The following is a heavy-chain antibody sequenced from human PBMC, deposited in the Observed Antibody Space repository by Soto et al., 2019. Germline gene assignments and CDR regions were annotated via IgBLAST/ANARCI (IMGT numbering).Heavy chain of an antibody. CDR3: EKVFYSGPNGMVYDINPYYSDYARDV. Sequence: WSLRLSCAASGFAISRYAMSWVGQAPGKGLEWVSAISGSGGSTYYADSVKGRFTISRGNSKNTLYLQMNSLRAEGTAVYYCEKVFYSGPNGMVYDINPYYSDYARDVWGKGST. CDR2: ISGSGGST. CDR1: GFAISRYA. V-gene: IGHV3-23*01. J-gene: IGHJ6*04. D-gene: IGHD2-8*01.